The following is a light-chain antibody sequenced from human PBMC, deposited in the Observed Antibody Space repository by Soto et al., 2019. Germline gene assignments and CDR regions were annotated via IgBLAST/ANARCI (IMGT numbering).Light chain of an antibody. CDR2: GAS. Sequence: EIVMTQSPATLSVSPGERATLSCMASQSVNNNLAWYQQKPGQAPRLLIYGASARATGIPARFSGSGSGTEFTLTISSLQSEDFAVYYCQQYNNWPLTFGGGTKVEIK. CDR1: QSVNNN. V-gene: IGKV3-15*01. J-gene: IGKJ4*01. CDR3: QQYNNWPLT.